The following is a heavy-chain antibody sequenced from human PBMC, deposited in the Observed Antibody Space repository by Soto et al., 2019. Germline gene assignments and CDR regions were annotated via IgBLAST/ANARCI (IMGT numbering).Heavy chain of an antibody. CDR2: ISPYDGST. CDR1: GFTFTNYF. Sequence: QVQLVQSGAEVKKPGASVKVSCKASGFTFTNYFLHWVRQAPRQGLEWMGRISPYDGSTNYGQSLQGRVTMTSDTSTSTVYMELSSLRSEDTAVYYCARGDGRGSTGFYYYYGMDVWGHGTTVTVSS. D-gene: IGHD1-26*01. V-gene: IGHV1-46*01. J-gene: IGHJ6*02. CDR3: ARGDGRGSTGFYYYYGMDV.